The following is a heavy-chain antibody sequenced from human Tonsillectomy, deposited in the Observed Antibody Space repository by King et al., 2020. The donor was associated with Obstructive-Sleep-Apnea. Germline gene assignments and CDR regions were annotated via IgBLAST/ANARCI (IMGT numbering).Heavy chain of an antibody. CDR1: GGSFSGYY. CDR2: INHSGST. Sequence: VQLQQWGAGLLKPSETLSLTFAVYGGSFSGYYWSWIRQPPGKGLEWIGEINHSGSTNYNPSLKSRVTISVDTSKNQFSLKLSSLTAADTAGYYWARGEAAAFYYWGQGTLVTVSS. D-gene: IGHD6-13*01. CDR3: ARGEAAAFYY. V-gene: IGHV4-34*01. J-gene: IGHJ4*02.